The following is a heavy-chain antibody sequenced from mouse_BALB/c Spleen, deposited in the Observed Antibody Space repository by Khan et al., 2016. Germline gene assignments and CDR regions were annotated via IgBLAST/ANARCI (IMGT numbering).Heavy chain of an antibody. CDR3: ARTARINY. CDR2: ISYSGST. D-gene: IGHD1-2*01. V-gene: IGHV3-1*02. J-gene: IGHJ2*02. CDR1: GYSITSGYG. Sequence: EVQLQESGPGLVKPSHSVSLTCTVSGYSITSGYGRKLNRQFPRSQEGLMGYISYSGSTNYNPSLKSRISMTRDKSKNQFFLQLNSVTTEDTATNYGARTARINYWGQGTSLTVSS.